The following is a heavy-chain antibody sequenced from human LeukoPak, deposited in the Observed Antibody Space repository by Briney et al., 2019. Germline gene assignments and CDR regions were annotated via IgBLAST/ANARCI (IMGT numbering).Heavy chain of an antibody. CDR3: AKDLEEHIVVVTAMEGFDY. Sequence: SGGSLRLSCAASGFTFSSYAMSWVRQAPGKGLEWVSAISGSGGSTYYADSVKGRFTISRDNSKNTLYLQMNSLRAEDTAVYYCAKDLEEHIVVVTAMEGFDYWGQGTLVTVSS. J-gene: IGHJ4*02. CDR1: GFTFSSYA. CDR2: ISGSGGST. D-gene: IGHD2-21*02. V-gene: IGHV3-23*01.